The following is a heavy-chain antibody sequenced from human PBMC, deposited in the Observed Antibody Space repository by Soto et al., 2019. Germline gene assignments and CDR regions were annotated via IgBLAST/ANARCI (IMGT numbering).Heavy chain of an antibody. CDR1: GGSISGSTYY. V-gene: IGHV4-39*01. D-gene: IGHD2-2*01. CDR2: IYYSGST. J-gene: IGHJ5*01. CDR3: ARSAGYCSTTNCHVSWFDS. Sequence: ASETLSLTFTVSGGSISGSTYYWGWVRQPPGKGLEWIGSIYYSGSTYYNPPLKSRVSVSVDTSKNQFSLKLHSVTAADTAVYYCARSAGYCSTTNCHVSWFDSWCQGNLVTV.